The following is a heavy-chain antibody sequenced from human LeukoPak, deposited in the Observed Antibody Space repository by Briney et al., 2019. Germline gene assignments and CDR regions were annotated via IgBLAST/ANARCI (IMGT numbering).Heavy chain of an antibody. J-gene: IGHJ4*02. CDR1: GGSFSGYY. D-gene: IGHD3-22*01. Sequence: KSSETLSLTCAVYGGSFSGYYWSWIRQPPGKGLEWIGEINHSGSTNYNPSLKSRVTISVDTSKNQFSLKLSSVTAADTAVYYCARDAPPVHYYDSSGYYRNFDYWGQGTLVTVSS. CDR3: ARDAPPVHYYDSSGYYRNFDY. V-gene: IGHV4-34*01. CDR2: INHSGST.